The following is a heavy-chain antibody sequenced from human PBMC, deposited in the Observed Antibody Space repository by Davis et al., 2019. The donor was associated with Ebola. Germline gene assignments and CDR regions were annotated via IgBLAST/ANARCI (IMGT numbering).Heavy chain of an antibody. J-gene: IGHJ5*02. CDR1: GYTFTSYG. D-gene: IGHD3-16*02. Sequence: ASVTVSCKASGYTFTSYGISWVRQATGHGLEWMGWMNPNSGNTGYAQKFQGRVTMTRNTSISTAYMELSSLRSEDTAVYYCARVDSMLTFGGVIVRWFDPWGLGTLVTVSS. V-gene: IGHV1-8*02. CDR3: ARVDSMLTFGGVIVRWFDP. CDR2: MNPNSGNT.